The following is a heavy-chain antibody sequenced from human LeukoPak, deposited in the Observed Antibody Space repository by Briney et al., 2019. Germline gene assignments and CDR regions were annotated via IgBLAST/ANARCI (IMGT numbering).Heavy chain of an antibody. Sequence: SETLSLTCTVSGGSISSYYWSWIRQPPGKGLEWIGYIYYSGSTNYNPSLKSRVTISVDTSKNQFSLKLSPVTAADTAVYYCARVREILFDYWGQGTLVTVSS. CDR1: GGSISSYY. CDR2: IYYSGST. CDR3: ARVREILFDY. D-gene: IGHD1-26*01. V-gene: IGHV4-59*01. J-gene: IGHJ4*02.